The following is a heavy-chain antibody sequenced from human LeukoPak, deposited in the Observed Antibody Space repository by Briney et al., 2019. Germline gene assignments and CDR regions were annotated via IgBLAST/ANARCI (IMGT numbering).Heavy chain of an antibody. CDR1: GYTFTSYY. D-gene: IGHD6-13*01. Sequence: GASVKVSCKASGYTFTSYYMHWVRQAPGQGLEWMGIINPSGGSTSYTQKFQGRVAMTRDTSTSTVYMELSSLRSEDTAVYYCARDSGMKQQLDYFDHWGQGTLVTVSS. V-gene: IGHV1-46*01. J-gene: IGHJ4*02. CDR2: INPSGGST. CDR3: ARDSGMKQQLDYFDH.